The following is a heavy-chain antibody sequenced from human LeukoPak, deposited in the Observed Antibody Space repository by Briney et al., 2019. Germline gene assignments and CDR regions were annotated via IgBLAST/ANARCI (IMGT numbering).Heavy chain of an antibody. D-gene: IGHD5-24*01. V-gene: IGHV4-61*02. J-gene: IGHJ4*02. CDR2: IYTSGST. CDR1: GGSISSGSYY. Sequence: PSETLSLTCTVSGGSISSGSYYWSWIRQPAGKGLEWIGRIYTSGSTNYNPSLKSRVTISVDTSKNQFSLKLSSVTAADTAVYYCAVRDGYNYAIDYWGQGTLVTVSS. CDR3: AVRDGYNYAIDY.